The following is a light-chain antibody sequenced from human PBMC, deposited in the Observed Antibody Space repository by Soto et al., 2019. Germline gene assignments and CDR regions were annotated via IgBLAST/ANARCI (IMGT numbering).Light chain of an antibody. Sequence: DIQVTQSPSSLSASVGDRVTITCRASQNIDRDLNWYQQKPGKAPKLLIFAASSLQRGVPARFSGSGFGTDFTLTISSLHPDDFGTYYCQQSYSRVFTFGPGTKVDF. CDR1: QNIDRD. CDR3: QQSYSRVFT. CDR2: AAS. V-gene: IGKV1-39*01. J-gene: IGKJ3*01.